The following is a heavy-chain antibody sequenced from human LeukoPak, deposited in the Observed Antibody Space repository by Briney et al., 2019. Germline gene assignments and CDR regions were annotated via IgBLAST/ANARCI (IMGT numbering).Heavy chain of an antibody. V-gene: IGHV1-18*01. J-gene: IGHJ6*03. CDR3: ARVSGQTNVLRYFDWLSHYYYYYMDV. CDR1: GYTFTSYG. Sequence: ASVKVSCKASGYTFTSYGISWVRQAPGQGLEWMGWISAYNGNTNYAQKLQGRVTMTTDTSTSTAYMELRSLRSDDTAVYYCARVSGQTNVLRYFDWLSHYYYYYMDVWGKGTTVTISS. CDR2: ISAYNGNT. D-gene: IGHD3-9*01.